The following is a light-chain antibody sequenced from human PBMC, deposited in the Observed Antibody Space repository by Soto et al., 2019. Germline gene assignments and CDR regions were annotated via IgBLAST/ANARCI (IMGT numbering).Light chain of an antibody. V-gene: IGLV1-44*01. CDR3: AVWDDRLNGPV. CDR1: TSNIGTNT. CDR2: TND. J-gene: IGLJ3*02. Sequence: QSVLTQPPSASGTPGQTITISCSGSTSNIGTNTVDWFQHLPGSAPKLLIYTNDQRPSGVPDRFSGSRSGTSASLAISGLQSEDEADYYCAVWDDRLNGPVFGGGTKLTVL.